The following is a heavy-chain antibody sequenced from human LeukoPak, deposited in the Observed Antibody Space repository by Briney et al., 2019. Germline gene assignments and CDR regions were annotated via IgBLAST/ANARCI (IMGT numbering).Heavy chain of an antibody. V-gene: IGHV4-31*03. D-gene: IGHD1-26*01. Sequence: SETLSLTCTVSGGSISSGGYYWSWIRQHPGKGLEWIGYIYYSGSTYYNPPLKSRVTISVDTSKNQFSLKLSSVTAADTAVYYCARGGGSGSREFDYWGQGTLVTVSS. J-gene: IGHJ4*02. CDR3: ARGGGSGSREFDY. CDR2: IYYSGST. CDR1: GGSISSGGYY.